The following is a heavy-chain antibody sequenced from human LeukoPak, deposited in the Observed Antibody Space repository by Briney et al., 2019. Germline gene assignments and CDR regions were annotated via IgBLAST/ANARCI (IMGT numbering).Heavy chain of an antibody. Sequence: GGSLRLSCAPSGFTFSDYYMIWIRQAPGKGLEWLSYISSSGYTIYYADSVKGRFTISRDNAKNSLYLQMNSLRAEDAAVYYCARKEYSSSWYAIDYWGQGTLVTVSS. V-gene: IGHV3-11*01. CDR1: GFTFSDYY. CDR3: ARKEYSSSWYAIDY. D-gene: IGHD6-13*01. J-gene: IGHJ4*02. CDR2: ISSSGYTI.